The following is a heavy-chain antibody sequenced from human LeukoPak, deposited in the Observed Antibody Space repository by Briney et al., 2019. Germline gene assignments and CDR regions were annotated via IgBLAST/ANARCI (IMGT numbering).Heavy chain of an antibody. V-gene: IGHV4-39*01. CDR1: GGSISSSSYY. J-gene: IGHJ6*02. CDR3: ARPTTLTDGMDV. CDR2: IYYSGST. D-gene: IGHD1-1*01. Sequence: SETLSLTCTVSGGSISSSSYYWGWIRQPPGKGLEWIGSIYYSGSTYYNPSLKSRVTISVDTSKNQFSLKLSSVTAADTAVYCCARPTTLTDGMDVWGQGTTVTVSS.